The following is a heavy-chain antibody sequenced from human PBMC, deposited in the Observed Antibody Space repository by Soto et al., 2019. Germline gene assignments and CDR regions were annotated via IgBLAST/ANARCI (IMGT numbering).Heavy chain of an antibody. CDR2: IIPLFGTP. CDR3: ASERVAEMATGGYFDN. CDR1: GGTFSDLA. Sequence: QVHLVQSGAEVKKPGSSEKVSCKTSGGTFSDLAFSWVRQAPRQGLEWVGGIIPLFGTPNYAREFQGRVSISADESSNTVYMELRSLRSEDTAVYYCASERVAEMATGGYFDNWGQGTLVTVSS. V-gene: IGHV1-69*01. D-gene: IGHD5-12*01. J-gene: IGHJ4*02.